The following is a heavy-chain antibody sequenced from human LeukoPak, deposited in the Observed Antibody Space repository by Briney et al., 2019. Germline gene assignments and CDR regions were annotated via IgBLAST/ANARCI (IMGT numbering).Heavy chain of an antibody. CDR3: AKQATYYYDSSGYLPYYFDC. CDR1: GFTFSSYG. D-gene: IGHD3-22*01. CDR2: ISYDGSNK. V-gene: IGHV3-30*18. J-gene: IGHJ4*02. Sequence: GGSLRLSCAASGFTFSSYGMRWVRQAPGKGLEWVAVISYDGSNKYYADSVKGRFTISRDKSKNTLYLQMNSLRAEDTAVYYCAKQATYYYDSSGYLPYYFDCWGQGTLVTVSA.